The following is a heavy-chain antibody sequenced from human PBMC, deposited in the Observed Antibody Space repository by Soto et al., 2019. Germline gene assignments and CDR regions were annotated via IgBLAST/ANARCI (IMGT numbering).Heavy chain of an antibody. CDR3: ARDHDSSGYPDY. V-gene: IGHV3-21*01. CDR2: ISSSSSYI. Sequence: GSLRLSCAASGFTFSSYSMNWVRQAPGKGLEWVSSISSSSSYIYYADSVKGRFTISRDNAKNSLYLQMNSLRAEDTAVYYCARDHDSSGYPDYWGQGTLVTVSS. J-gene: IGHJ4*02. CDR1: GFTFSSYS. D-gene: IGHD3-22*01.